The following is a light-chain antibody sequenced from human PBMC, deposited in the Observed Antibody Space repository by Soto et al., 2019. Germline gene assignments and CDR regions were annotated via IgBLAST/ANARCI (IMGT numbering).Light chain of an antibody. CDR3: QQYKSESST. J-gene: IGKJ1*01. Sequence: IGVTQSAATLSVSTGESSTLPCRASQRVXSNLGWYEPKPGQAPRILXDRASTMATGSPARLSGSGSATEFTLTISSLQSEDFAVYYCQQYKSESSTFGQGTKVDI. CDR1: QRVXSN. CDR2: RAS. V-gene: IGKV3D-15*01.